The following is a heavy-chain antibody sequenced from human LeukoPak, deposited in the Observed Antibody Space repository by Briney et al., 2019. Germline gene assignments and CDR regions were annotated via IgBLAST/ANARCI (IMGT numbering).Heavy chain of an antibody. J-gene: IGHJ6*04. CDR2: TSSSDAGT. CDR1: GFTLSTYA. V-gene: IGHV3-23*01. Sequence: GGSLRLSCAASGFTLSTYAMSWVRQTPGKGLECVAATSSSDAGTYHADSVRGRFTISRDNSKNTLYLQMNSLRAEDTAVYYCAELGITMIGGVWGKGTTVTISS. CDR3: AELGITMIGGV. D-gene: IGHD3-10*02.